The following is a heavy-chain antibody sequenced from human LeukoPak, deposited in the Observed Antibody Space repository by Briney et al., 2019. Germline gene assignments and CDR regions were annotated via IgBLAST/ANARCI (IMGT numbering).Heavy chain of an antibody. CDR2: IYYSGST. V-gene: IGHV4-59*01. CDR3: ATVSTAARRSYFDY. Sequence: SETLSLTCTVSGGSISNYYWSWIRQPPGKGLEWIGYIYYSGSTNYNPSLKSRVTISVDTSKNQFSLKLSSVTAADTAVYYCATVSTAARRSYFDYWGQGTLVTVSS. J-gene: IGHJ4*02. D-gene: IGHD6-6*01. CDR1: GGSISNYY.